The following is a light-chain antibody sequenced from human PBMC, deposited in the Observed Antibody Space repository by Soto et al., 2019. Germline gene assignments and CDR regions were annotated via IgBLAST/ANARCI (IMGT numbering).Light chain of an antibody. CDR1: QSISSW. V-gene: IGKV1-5*01. Sequence: DIQMTQSPSTLSASVGDRVTITCRASQSISSWLAWYQQKPGKAPKLLIYDASSLESGVPSRFSGSGSGTEFTLTISSMQPDDFAPDYCKQYNSYSPYTFGQGTKLEIK. J-gene: IGKJ2*01. CDR2: DAS. CDR3: KQYNSYSPYT.